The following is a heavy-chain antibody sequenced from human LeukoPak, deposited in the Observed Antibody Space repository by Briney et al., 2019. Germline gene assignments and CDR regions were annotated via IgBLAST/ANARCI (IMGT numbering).Heavy chain of an antibody. V-gene: IGHV4-34*01. J-gene: IGHJ4*02. D-gene: IGHD2-2*01. CDR2: INHSGST. CDR3: ARVSCSSTSCYGAGFDY. Sequence: SETLSLTCAAYGGSFSGYYWSWIRQPPGKGLEWIGEINHSGSTNYNPSLKSRVTISVDTSKNQLSLKLSSVTAADTAVYYCARVSCSSTSCYGAGFDYWGQGTLVTVSS. CDR1: GGSFSGYY.